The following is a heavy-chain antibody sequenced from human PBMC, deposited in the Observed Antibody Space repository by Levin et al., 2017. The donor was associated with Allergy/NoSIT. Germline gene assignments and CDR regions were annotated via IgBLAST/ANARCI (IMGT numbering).Heavy chain of an antibody. Sequence: GGSLRLSCAASGFTIDDYAMHWVRQAPGKGLEWVSGISWNSSSICYADSVKGRFTISRDNAKNSLYLQMNSLRAEDTALDYCAKGGNYDGSSGYYYAFDYWGQGTLVTVSS. J-gene: IGHJ4*02. V-gene: IGHV3-9*01. CDR2: ISWNSSSI. D-gene: IGHD3-22*01. CDR1: GFTIDDYA. CDR3: AKGGNYDGSSGYYYAFDY.